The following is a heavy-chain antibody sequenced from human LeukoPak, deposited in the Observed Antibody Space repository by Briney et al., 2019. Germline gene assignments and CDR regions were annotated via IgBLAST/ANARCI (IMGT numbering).Heavy chain of an antibody. V-gene: IGHV3-23*01. CDR3: AKWGDCDILTGYYDSDY. J-gene: IGHJ4*01. Sequence: GASLRLSRAASGFIFSNYAMSWVRQAPGKGLEWVSAIGGRDGYTYYADSVKGRFTVSRDDPKNTLYLQMNTLRVEDTAVYYCAKWGDCDILTGYYDSDYWGHGTLVTVSS. CDR1: GFIFSNYA. CDR2: IGGRDGYT. D-gene: IGHD3-9*01.